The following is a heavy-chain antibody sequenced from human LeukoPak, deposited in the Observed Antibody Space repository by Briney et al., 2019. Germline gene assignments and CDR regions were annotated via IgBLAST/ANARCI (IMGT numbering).Heavy chain of an antibody. D-gene: IGHD6-19*01. CDR2: INHSGST. J-gene: IGHJ5*02. Sequence: SETLSLTCAVYGGSFSGYYWSWIRQPPGKGLEWIGEINHSGSTNYNPSLKSRVTISVDTSKNQFSLKLSSVTAADTAVYYCARGEPRYSSGWYFNWFDPWGQGTLVTVFS. CDR1: GGSFSGYY. V-gene: IGHV4-34*01. CDR3: ARGEPRYSSGWYFNWFDP.